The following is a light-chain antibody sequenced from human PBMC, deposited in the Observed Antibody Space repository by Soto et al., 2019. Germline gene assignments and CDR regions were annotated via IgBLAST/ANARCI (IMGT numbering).Light chain of an antibody. Sequence: DIVLTQSPGTLSLSPGEGATLSCRASQSLSNVFLAWYQQKPGQAPRLLIYGASRRATGIPDRFSGSGSGTGFTLTISRLEPEDFAVYYCQQYGSSPPNFGGGTKVDIK. CDR2: GAS. CDR3: QQYGSSPPN. V-gene: IGKV3-20*01. J-gene: IGKJ4*01. CDR1: QSLSNVF.